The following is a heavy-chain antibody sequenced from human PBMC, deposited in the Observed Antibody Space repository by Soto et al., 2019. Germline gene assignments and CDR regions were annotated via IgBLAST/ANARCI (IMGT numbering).Heavy chain of an antibody. D-gene: IGHD3-9*01. CDR2: IYYRGNT. CDR3: ARLEGLATISYYFDY. J-gene: IGHJ4*02. Sequence: QLQLQESGPGLLKPSETLSLTCSVSGDSINSDNYYWGWIRQPPGKGLEWIGSIYYRGNTYYNPSLKTRVTISLDKSKSQCSLKLNSVTAADSAVYFCARLEGLATISYYFDYWGQGTLVTVSS. V-gene: IGHV4-39*01. CDR1: GDSINSDNYY.